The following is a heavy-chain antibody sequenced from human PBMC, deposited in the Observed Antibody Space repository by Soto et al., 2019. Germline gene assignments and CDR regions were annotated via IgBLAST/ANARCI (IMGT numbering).Heavy chain of an antibody. CDR3: AKSGGHSWLDL. J-gene: IGHJ5*02. CDR1: GFTFCSYA. CDR2: ISGSGGST. Sequence: PGGSLRLSCAASGFTFCSYAMNWVRQAPGRGLDWVSAISGSGGSTYYADAVKGRFTVSRDNSRNTLYLQMNSLRADDTAVYYCAKSGGHSWLDLWGEGTQVTVCS. D-gene: IGHD1-26*01. V-gene: IGHV3-23*01.